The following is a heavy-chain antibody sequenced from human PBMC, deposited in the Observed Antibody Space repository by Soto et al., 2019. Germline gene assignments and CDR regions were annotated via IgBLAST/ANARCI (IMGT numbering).Heavy chain of an antibody. V-gene: IGHV1-18*01. D-gene: IGHD2-2*01. J-gene: IGHJ6*03. Sequence: ASVKVSCKASGYTFTSYGISWVRQAPGQGLEWMGWISAYNGNTNYAQKLQGRVTMTTDTSTSTAYMELRSLRSDDTAVYYCARVASPYQLLWSVSHFGNYYYMDVWGKGTTVTVSS. CDR3: ARVASPYQLLWSVSHFGNYYYMDV. CDR2: ISAYNGNT. CDR1: GYTFTSYG.